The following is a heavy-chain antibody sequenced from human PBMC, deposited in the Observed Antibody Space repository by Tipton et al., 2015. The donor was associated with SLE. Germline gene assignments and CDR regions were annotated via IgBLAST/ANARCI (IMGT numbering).Heavy chain of an antibody. CDR3: AGEHHLTGCVKKFDT. J-gene: IGHJ5*02. D-gene: IGHD1-14*01. CDR2: VRAYNGNT. Sequence: QLVQSGAEVKKPGASVKVSCKASGYIFTNYGFSWVRQAPGQGLEWMGWVRAYNGNTNYAQKLQGRVTMTTDTSTNTAYMELRSLRSDDTAVYYLAGEHHLTGCVKKFDTWGQGTVVTVSS. CDR1: GYIFTNYG. V-gene: IGHV1-18*01.